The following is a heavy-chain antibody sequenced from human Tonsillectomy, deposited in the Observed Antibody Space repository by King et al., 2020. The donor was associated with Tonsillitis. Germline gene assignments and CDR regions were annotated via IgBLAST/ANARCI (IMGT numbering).Heavy chain of an antibody. J-gene: IGHJ3*02. CDR2: FDPEASET. V-gene: IGHV1-24*01. CDR3: ATEFIVATLSNAFDS. D-gene: IGHD5-12*01. CDR1: GYTLSELS. Sequence: QLVQSGAEVKKPGASVKVSCKVSGYTLSELSMHWVRQAPGKGLEWMGGFDPEASETVYAQKFQGRVTMTEDTSTDTAYMELTSLRSEDTAVYYCATEFIVATLSNAFDSWGQGTMVTVSS.